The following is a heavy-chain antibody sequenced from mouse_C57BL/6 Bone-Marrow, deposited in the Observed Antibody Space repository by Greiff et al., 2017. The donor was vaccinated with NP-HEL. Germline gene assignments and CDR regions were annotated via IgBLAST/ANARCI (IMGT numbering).Heavy chain of an antibody. CDR1: GYTFTSYW. Sequence: VQLQQPGTELVKPGASVKLSCKASGYTFTSYWMHWVKQRPGQGLEWIGNINPSNGGTNYNEKFKSKATLTVDKSSSTAYMQLSSLTSEDSAVYYCARRGGSIYYDYEGTGAWFAYWGQGTLVTVSA. V-gene: IGHV1-53*01. J-gene: IGHJ3*01. CDR3: ARRGGSIYYDYEGTGAWFAY. D-gene: IGHD2-4*01. CDR2: INPSNGGT.